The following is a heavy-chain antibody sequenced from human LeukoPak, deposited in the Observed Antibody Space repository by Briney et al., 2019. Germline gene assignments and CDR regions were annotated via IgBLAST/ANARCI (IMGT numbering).Heavy chain of an antibody. Sequence: GGSLRLSCAASGFTFSNYWVHWVRQAPGKGLEWVSRTNSDGTSTSYADSVKGRFTISRDNAKNTLYLQMNSLRAEDTAVYYCVRDVWGDRDSYFDYWGQGTLVTVSS. J-gene: IGHJ4*02. D-gene: IGHD2-21*01. CDR2: TNSDGTST. V-gene: IGHV3-74*01. CDR3: VRDVWGDRDSYFDY. CDR1: GFTFSNYW.